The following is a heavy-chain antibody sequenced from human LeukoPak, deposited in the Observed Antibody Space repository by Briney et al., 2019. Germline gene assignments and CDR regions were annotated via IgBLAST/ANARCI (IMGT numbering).Heavy chain of an antibody. CDR3: ATSRIAVAGRDY. Sequence: GGSLRLSCAASGFTFDDYGMRWVRQAPGKGLEWVSGINWSGGSTGYADSVKGRFTISRDNAMNSLYLQMNSLRAEDTALYYCATSRIAVAGRDYWGQGTLVTVSS. CDR1: GFTFDDYG. CDR2: INWSGGST. J-gene: IGHJ4*02. D-gene: IGHD6-19*01. V-gene: IGHV3-20*04.